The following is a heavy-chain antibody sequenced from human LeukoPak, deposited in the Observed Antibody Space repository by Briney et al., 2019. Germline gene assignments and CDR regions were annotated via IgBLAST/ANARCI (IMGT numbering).Heavy chain of an antibody. CDR1: GFTFSSYS. Sequence: PGGSLRLSCAASGFTFSSYSMNWVRQAPGKGLEWVSSISSSSSYIYYADSVKGRFTISRDNAKNSLYLQMNSLRAEDTAVYYCARAGYGSGSRFDYWGQGTLVTVSS. CDR2: ISSSSSYI. CDR3: ARAGYGSGSRFDY. J-gene: IGHJ4*02. V-gene: IGHV3-21*01. D-gene: IGHD3-10*01.